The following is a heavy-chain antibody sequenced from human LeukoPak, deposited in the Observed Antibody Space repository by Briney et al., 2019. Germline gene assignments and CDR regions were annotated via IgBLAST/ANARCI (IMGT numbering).Heavy chain of an antibody. D-gene: IGHD2-2*01. Sequence: SQALSLTCAVPGGSISSGGYSWSWIRQPPGKGLEWIGYIYHSGSTYYNPSLKSRVTISVDRSKNQFSLKLSSVTAADTAVYYCARAVVPAAIGAFDIWGQGTMVTVSS. CDR3: ARAVVPAAIGAFDI. CDR2: IYHSGST. J-gene: IGHJ3*02. V-gene: IGHV4-30-2*01. CDR1: GGSISSGGYS.